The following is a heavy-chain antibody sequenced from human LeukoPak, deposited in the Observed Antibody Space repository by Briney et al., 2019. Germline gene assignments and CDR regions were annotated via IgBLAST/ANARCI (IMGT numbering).Heavy chain of an antibody. CDR2: MNPNSGNT. V-gene: IGHV1-8*02. CDR3: ARGRGWSGYGDDYYYYGMDV. J-gene: IGHJ6*02. CDR1: GGTFSSYA. Sequence: GASVKVSCKASGGTFSSYAISWVRQATGQGLERMGWMNPNSGNTGYAQKFQGRVTMTRNTSISTAYMELSSLRSEDTAVYYCARGRGWSGYGDDYYYYGMDVWGQGTTVTVSS. D-gene: IGHD3-3*01.